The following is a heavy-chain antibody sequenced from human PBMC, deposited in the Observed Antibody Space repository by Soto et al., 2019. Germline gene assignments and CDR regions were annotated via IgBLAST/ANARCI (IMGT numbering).Heavy chain of an antibody. CDR2: IYSGGST. CDR3: ARDRVESGYPEYFQH. V-gene: IGHV3-53*01. CDR1: GFTVSSNY. Sequence: EVQLVESGGGLIQPGGSLRLSCAASGFTVSSNYMSWVRQAPGKGLEWVSGIYSGGSTYYADSVKGRFTISRDNSKNTLYLQMNSLRAADTAVYYCARDRVESGYPEYFQHWGQGTLVTVSS. J-gene: IGHJ1*01. D-gene: IGHD3-22*01.